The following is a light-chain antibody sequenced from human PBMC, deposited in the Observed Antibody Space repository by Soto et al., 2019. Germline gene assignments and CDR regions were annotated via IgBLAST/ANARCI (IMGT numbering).Light chain of an antibody. V-gene: IGKV3-15*01. J-gene: IGKJ1*01. Sequence: EIVMTQSPAALSVSLGEKAPPSSRASQSVSNNLAWYQQKPGQAPRLLIYGASTRATGIPARFSVSGSGTDFTLTISRLEPGDFAVYYCQQYGDSPRSFGQGTKVDIK. CDR1: QSVSNN. CDR3: QQYGDSPRS. CDR2: GAS.